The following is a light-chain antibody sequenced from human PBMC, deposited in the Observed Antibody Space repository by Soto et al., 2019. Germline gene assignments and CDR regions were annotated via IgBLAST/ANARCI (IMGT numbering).Light chain of an antibody. Sequence: DIPMTQSPSSLTASVGDTVTITCRASQNIVNYLNWYQQRPGKAPELLISAASSLHSGNPSRFSGSGSGTVFTLTISSLQPEDFATYYCQQTYIGRAFGHGTRLEIK. CDR2: AAS. CDR1: QNIVNY. V-gene: IGKV1-39*01. J-gene: IGKJ1*01. CDR3: QQTYIGRA.